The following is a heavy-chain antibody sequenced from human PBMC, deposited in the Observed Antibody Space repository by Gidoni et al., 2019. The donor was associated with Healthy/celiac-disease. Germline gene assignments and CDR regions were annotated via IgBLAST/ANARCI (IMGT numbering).Heavy chain of an antibody. V-gene: IGHV4-59*01. J-gene: IGHJ3*02. Sequence: QVQLQESGPGLVKPSETLSHTRTVSGGPISSYYRSWIRQPPGKGLGWIGYIYYSGSTNYNPSLKSRVTVSVDTSKNQFSLKLRSVTAADTAVYYCARDRTGTTPDIWGQGTMVTVSS. CDR3: ARDRTGTTPDI. D-gene: IGHD1-1*01. CDR1: GGPISSYY. CDR2: IYYSGST.